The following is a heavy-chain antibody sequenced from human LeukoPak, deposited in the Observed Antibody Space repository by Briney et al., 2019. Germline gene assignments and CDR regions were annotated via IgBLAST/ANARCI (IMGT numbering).Heavy chain of an antibody. V-gene: IGHV4-59*01. Sequence: SETLSLTCTVSGGSISSYYWSWIRQPPGKGLEWIGYIHYSGSTNYNPSLKSRVTISVDTSKNQFSLKLSSVTAADTAVYYCARGRRFLEDCWGQGTLVTVSS. CDR3: ARGRRFLEDC. CDR1: GGSISSYY. CDR2: IHYSGST. D-gene: IGHD3-3*01. J-gene: IGHJ4*02.